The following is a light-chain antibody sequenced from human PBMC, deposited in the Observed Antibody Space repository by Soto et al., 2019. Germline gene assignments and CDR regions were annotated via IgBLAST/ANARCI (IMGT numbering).Light chain of an antibody. J-gene: IGKJ1*01. Sequence: IVLTQSPATLSLSPGERATLSCRASQSLSGNSLAWYQQKPGQAPRLLIYHTSSRPTGIPDRFSGSGSGTDFTLTIRRLEPEDFAVYYCQQYDTSRTFGQGTKVEVK. CDR3: QQYDTSRT. V-gene: IGKV3-20*01. CDR2: HTS. CDR1: QSLSGNS.